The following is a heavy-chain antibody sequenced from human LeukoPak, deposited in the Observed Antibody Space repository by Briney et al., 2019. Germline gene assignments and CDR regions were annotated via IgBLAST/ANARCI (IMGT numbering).Heavy chain of an antibody. V-gene: IGHV1-45*02. CDR3: AIDYGGSQSFDY. D-gene: IGHD4-23*01. J-gene: IGHJ4*02. CDR1: GYTFTYRY. CDR2: LTPFNGNT. Sequence: ASVKVSCNASGYTFTYRYLHWVRQAPGQALEWMGWLTPFNGNTNYAQKFQDRVTITRDKSMNTAYMELSSLISEDTAMYYCAIDYGGSQSFDYRGQGTLVTVSS.